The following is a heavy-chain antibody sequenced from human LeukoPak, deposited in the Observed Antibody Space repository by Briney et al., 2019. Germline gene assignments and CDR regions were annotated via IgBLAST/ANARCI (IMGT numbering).Heavy chain of an antibody. D-gene: IGHD3-3*01. CDR2: MNPNSGNT. CDR1: GYTFTSYD. V-gene: IGHV1-8*03. J-gene: IGHJ4*02. Sequence: ASVKVSCKASGYTFTSYDINWVRQATGQGLEWMGWMNPNSGNTGYAQKFQGRVTITRNTSISTAYMELSSLRSEDTAVYYCARPSVGYDFWGGYLYYFDYWGQGTLVTVSS. CDR3: ARPSVGYDFWGGYLYYFDY.